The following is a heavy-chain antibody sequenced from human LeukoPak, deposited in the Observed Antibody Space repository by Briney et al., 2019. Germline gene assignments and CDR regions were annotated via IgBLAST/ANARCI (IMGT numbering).Heavy chain of an antibody. CDR2: IIPIFGTA. Sequence: SVKVSCKACGGTFSSYAISWVRQAPGQGLEWMGRIIPIFGTANYAQKFQGRVTITTDESTSTAYMELSSLRSEDTAVYYCARSPYFGVVTPDYWGQGTLVTVSS. J-gene: IGHJ4*02. CDR1: GGTFSSYA. CDR3: ARSPYFGVVTPDY. V-gene: IGHV1-69*05. D-gene: IGHD3-3*01.